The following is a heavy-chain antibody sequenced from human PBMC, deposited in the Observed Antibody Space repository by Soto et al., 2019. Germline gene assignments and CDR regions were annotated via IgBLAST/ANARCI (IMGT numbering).Heavy chain of an antibody. V-gene: IGHV3-13*01. CDR3: ARQFYSHTAGKYYYYGMDV. CDR1: GFTFSSYD. D-gene: IGHD2-15*01. CDR2: IGTAGDT. J-gene: IGHJ6*02. Sequence: PGGSLRLSCAASGFTFSSYDMHWVRQATGKGLEWVSAIGTAGDTYYPGSVKGRFTISRENAKNSLYLQMNSLRAGDTAVYYCARQFYSHTAGKYYYYGMDVSGQGTTVTVSS.